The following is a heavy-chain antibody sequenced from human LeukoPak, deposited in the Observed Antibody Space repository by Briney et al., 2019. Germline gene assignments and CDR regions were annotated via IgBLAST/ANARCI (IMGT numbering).Heavy chain of an antibody. Sequence: SETLSLTCTVSGGSISSYYWSWIRQPPGKGLEWIGYIYYSGSTNYNPSLKSRVTISVDTSKNRFSLKLSSVTAADTAVYYCARESGYSYGYGPDYYYYGMDVWGQGTTVTVSS. CDR2: IYYSGST. D-gene: IGHD5-18*01. V-gene: IGHV4-59*01. CDR3: ARESGYSYGYGPDYYYYGMDV. J-gene: IGHJ6*02. CDR1: GGSISSYY.